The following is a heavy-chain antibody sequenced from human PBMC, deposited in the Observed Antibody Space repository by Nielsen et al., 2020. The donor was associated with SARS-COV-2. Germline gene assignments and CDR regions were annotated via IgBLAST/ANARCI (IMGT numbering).Heavy chain of an antibody. CDR1: GGSISSDY. Sequence: SETLFLTCTVSGGSISSDYWSWIRQPPGKGLEWIGYMFYNGRTNYSPSLKSRVTMSVDASKKHFSLKLWSVTAADTALYYCARGYYTVDYWGQGIEVTVSS. D-gene: IGHD3-3*01. CDR2: MFYNGRT. CDR3: ARGYYTVDY. V-gene: IGHV4-59*01. J-gene: IGHJ4*02.